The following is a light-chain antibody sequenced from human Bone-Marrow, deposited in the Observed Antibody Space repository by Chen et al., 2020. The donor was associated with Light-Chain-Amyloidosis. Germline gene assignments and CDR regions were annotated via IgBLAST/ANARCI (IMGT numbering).Light chain of an antibody. J-gene: IGKJ4*01. CDR2: MVS. CDR1: QTLLDSDDGNTY. CDR3: MQRIEFPFT. Sequence: DIVMTQTPLSLSVTPGEPASISCRSSQTLLDSDDGNTYLDWFLQKPGQSPQLLIYMVSQRASGVPDRFSGSGSGTDFTLKISRVEAEDVVVYYCMQRIEFPFTFGGGTKVEIK. V-gene: IGKV2-40*01.